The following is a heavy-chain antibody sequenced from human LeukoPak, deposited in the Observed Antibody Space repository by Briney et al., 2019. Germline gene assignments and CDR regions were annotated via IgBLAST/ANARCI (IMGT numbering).Heavy chain of an antibody. J-gene: IGHJ4*02. CDR3: AKNGGSQCYSHLDS. V-gene: IGHV3-23*01. CDR2: TSGSGGST. CDR1: GFTFSSYA. D-gene: IGHD2-15*01. Sequence: GGSLRLSCAASGFTFSSYAMSWVRQAPGEGLEWVSGTSGSGGSTYYAGSVKGRFTISRDNSKNTLYLQMNSLRVEDTAVYYCAKNGGSQCYSHLDSWGQGTLVTVSS.